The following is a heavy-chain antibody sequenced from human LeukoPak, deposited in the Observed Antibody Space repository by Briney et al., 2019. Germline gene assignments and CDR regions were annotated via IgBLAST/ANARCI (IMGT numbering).Heavy chain of an antibody. CDR2: INHSGST. CDR3: ARGLLMYYYDSSGLDY. CDR1: GGSFSGYY. D-gene: IGHD3-22*01. V-gene: IGHV4-34*01. J-gene: IGHJ4*02. Sequence: SETLSLTCAVYGGSFSGYYWSWIRQPPGKGLERIGEINHSGSTNYNPSLKSRVTISVDTSKNQFSLKLSSVTAADTAVYYCARGLLMYYYDSSGLDYWGQGTLVTVSS.